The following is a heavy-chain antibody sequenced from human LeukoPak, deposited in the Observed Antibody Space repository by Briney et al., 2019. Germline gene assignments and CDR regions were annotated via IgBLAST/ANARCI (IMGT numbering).Heavy chain of an antibody. D-gene: IGHD6-19*01. V-gene: IGHV4-31*03. Sequence: SQTLSLTCTVSGDSISSGGYYWSWIRQHPGKGLGWIGYIYYSGSTDYNPSLKSRLIISVDTSMQHFSLNLTSVTAADTAVYYCARSGPHGGWYYFDYWGRGTLVTVSS. CDR3: ARSGPHGGWYYFDY. CDR2: IYYSGST. CDR1: GDSISSGGYY. J-gene: IGHJ4*02.